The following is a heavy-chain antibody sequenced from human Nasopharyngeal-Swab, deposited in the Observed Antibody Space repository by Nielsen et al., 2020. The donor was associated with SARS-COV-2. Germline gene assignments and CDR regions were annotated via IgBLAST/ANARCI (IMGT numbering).Heavy chain of an antibody. V-gene: IGHV4-59*13. CDR3: ARLKDLQGAFDI. Sequence: SETLSLTCTVSGFPISTYYWSWIRQPPGKGLEWIAYVFYSGTTMYNLSLKSRVTISVDTSENQFSLRLSSVTAADTAVYYCARLKDLQGAFDIWGQGTLVTVS. J-gene: IGHJ3*02. D-gene: IGHD5-24*01. CDR2: VFYSGTT. CDR1: GFPISTYY.